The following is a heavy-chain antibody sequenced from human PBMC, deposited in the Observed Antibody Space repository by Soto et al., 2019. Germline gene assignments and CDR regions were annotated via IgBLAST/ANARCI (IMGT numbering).Heavy chain of an antibody. Sequence: SETLSLTCAVYGGSFSGYYWSWIRQPPGKGLEWIGEINHSGSTNYNPSLKSRVTISVDTSKNQFSLKLSSVTAADTAVYYCARGYSSSFVDYWGQGTLVTVSS. CDR3: ARGYSSSFVDY. J-gene: IGHJ4*02. CDR1: GGSFSGYY. CDR2: INHSGST. D-gene: IGHD6-6*01. V-gene: IGHV4-34*01.